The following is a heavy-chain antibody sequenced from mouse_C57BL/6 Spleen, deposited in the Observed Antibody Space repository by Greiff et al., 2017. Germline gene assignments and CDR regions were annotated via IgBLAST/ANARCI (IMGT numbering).Heavy chain of an antibody. J-gene: IGHJ1*03. CDR2: IYPSDSET. CDR1: GYTFTSYW. V-gene: IGHV1-61*01. Sequence: QVQLKQPGAELVRPGSSVKLSCKASGYTFTSYWMDWVKQRPGQGLEWIGNIYPSDSETHYNQKFKDKATLTVDKSSSTAYMQLSSLTSEDSAVYYCARKEGGYWYFDVWGTGTTVTVSS. CDR3: ARKEGGYWYFDV.